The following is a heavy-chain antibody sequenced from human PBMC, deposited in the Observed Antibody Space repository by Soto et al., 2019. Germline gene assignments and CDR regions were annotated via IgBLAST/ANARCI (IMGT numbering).Heavy chain of an antibody. CDR3: ARSPAYGDYANLDT. CDR2: IHSTRSP. CDR1: GDSVSKYY. D-gene: IGHD4-17*01. Sequence: SETLSLTCTVSGDSVSKYYWNWIRQPAGKGLEWIGRIHSTRSPNYNPSLKSRVTMSVDTSKNQFSLKLNLTSVTAADTAVYYCARSPAYGDYANLDTWGQGTLVTVSS. V-gene: IGHV4-4*07. J-gene: IGHJ5*02.